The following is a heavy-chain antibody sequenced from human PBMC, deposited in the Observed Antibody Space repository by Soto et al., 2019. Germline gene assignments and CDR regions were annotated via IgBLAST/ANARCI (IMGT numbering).Heavy chain of an antibody. V-gene: IGHV3-30*04. J-gene: IGHJ4*02. CDR1: GFTFSRYA. Sequence: GGSLRLSCAASGFTFSRYAIHWVRQAPGKGLEWAAVISRDGTNKYYVDSVKGRFTISRDNSRNTLYLQMNSLRHEDAAVYYCARSRSGAVADSFDFWGQGTLVTV. CDR2: ISRDGTNK. CDR3: ARSRSGAVADSFDF. D-gene: IGHD3-10*01.